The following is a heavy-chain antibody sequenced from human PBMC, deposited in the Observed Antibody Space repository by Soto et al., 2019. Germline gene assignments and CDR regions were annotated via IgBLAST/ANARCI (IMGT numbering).Heavy chain of an antibody. J-gene: IGHJ5*02. CDR2: INHSGST. CDR1: GGSFSGYY. Sequence: SETLSLTCAVYGGSFSGYYWSWIRQPPGKGLEWIGEINHSGSTNYNPSLKSRVTISVDTSKNQFSLKLSSVTAADTAVYYCARGIAAAGAYNWFDPWGQGTLVTVSS. D-gene: IGHD6-13*01. CDR3: ARGIAAAGAYNWFDP. V-gene: IGHV4-34*01.